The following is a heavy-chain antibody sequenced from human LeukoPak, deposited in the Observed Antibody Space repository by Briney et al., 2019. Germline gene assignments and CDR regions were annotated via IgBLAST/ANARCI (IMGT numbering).Heavy chain of an antibody. CDR1: GFTFNSCI. CDR3: ARDLVH. CDR2: ISNGGDGP. Sequence: GGSLRLSCATSGFTFNSCIMNWVRQTPGKGLEWVSAISNGGDGPWYTDSVKGRFTISRDSAKNSLYLQMNSLRAEDTAVCYCARDLVHWGQGTLVTVSS. J-gene: IGHJ4*02. D-gene: IGHD1-26*01. V-gene: IGHV3-21*01.